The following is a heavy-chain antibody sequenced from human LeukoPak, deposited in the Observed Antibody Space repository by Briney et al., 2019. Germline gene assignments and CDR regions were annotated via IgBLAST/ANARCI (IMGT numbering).Heavy chain of an antibody. CDR2: INPDGRDT. Sequence: LGGSLRFSCVVSGFTFNRCWMNWVRQAPGKGLEWVAHINPDGRDTYYVDSVKGRFTISRDNAQNSMYLQMNSLRVEDTAVYYCTSWGDTTAEYFQRWGQGTLVTVSS. J-gene: IGHJ1*01. CDR3: TSWGDTTAEYFQR. V-gene: IGHV3-7*01. D-gene: IGHD2-21*02. CDR1: GFTFNRCW.